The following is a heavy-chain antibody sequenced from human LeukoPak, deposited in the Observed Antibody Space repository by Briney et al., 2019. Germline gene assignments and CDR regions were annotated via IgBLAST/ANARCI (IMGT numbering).Heavy chain of an antibody. J-gene: IGHJ3*02. CDR3: AKVIIRYYYDSSGYWDAFDT. V-gene: IGHV3-23*01. CDR2: ISGSGGST. D-gene: IGHD3-22*01. Sequence: PGGSLRLSCAASGFTFSSYAMSWVRQAPGKGLEWVSAISGSGGSTYYADSVKGRFTISRDNSKNTLYLQMNSLRAEDTAVYYCAKVIIRYYYDSSGYWDAFDTWGQGTMVTVSS. CDR1: GFTFSSYA.